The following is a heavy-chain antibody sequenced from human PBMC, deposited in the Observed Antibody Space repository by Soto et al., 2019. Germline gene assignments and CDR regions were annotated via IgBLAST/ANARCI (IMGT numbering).Heavy chain of an antibody. Sequence: TLSLTCAVYGGSLSGDYWSWIRQPPGKGLEWIGSIYYSGSTYYNPSLQSRVSISVDTSKNLFSLKLSSVTAADTAVYYCASLYYFDSSGYNRHQFYYYYVMDFWGQGTTVTVSS. CDR3: ASLYYFDSSGYNRHQFYYYYVMDF. V-gene: IGHV4-30-4*08. D-gene: IGHD3-22*01. J-gene: IGHJ6*02. CDR2: IYYSGST. CDR1: GGSLSGDY.